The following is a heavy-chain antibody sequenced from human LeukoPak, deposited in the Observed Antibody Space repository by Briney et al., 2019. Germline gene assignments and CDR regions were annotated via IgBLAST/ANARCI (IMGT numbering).Heavy chain of an antibody. CDR1: GGSISRYY. Sequence: SETLSLTCTVSGGSISRYYWSWIRQPPGKGLEWSGYIYYSGSTNYNPSLKSRVTISVDTSKNQFSLKLSSVTAADTAVYYCARRNFIAVAGSSSYYYGMDVWGQGTTVTVSS. CDR2: IYYSGST. CDR3: ARRNFIAVAGSSSYYYGMDV. D-gene: IGHD6-19*01. J-gene: IGHJ6*02. V-gene: IGHV4-59*08.